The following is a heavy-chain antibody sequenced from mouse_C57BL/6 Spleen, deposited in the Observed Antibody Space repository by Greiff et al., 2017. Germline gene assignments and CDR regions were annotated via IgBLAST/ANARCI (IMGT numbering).Heavy chain of an antibody. CDR3: AGGNWLDY. J-gene: IGHJ2*01. CDR1: GVDFSRYW. V-gene: IGHV4-1*01. D-gene: IGHD4-1*01. CDR2: INPDSSTI. Sequence: ASGVDFSRYWMSWVRRAPGKGLEWIGEINPDSSTINYAPSLKDKFIISRDNAKNTLYLQMSKVRSEDTALYYCAGGNWLDYWGQGTTLTVSS.